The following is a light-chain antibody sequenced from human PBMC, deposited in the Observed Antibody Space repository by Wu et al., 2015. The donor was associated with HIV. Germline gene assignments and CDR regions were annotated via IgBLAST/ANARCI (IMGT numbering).Light chain of an antibody. Sequence: ERVLTQSPATLSVSPGERATLSCRASQSVRTYLAWYQQKPGQTPRLLIHDASTRATGIPARFSGSGSGTEFTLTITNVQSADSAVYYYQQYNNWPPYSFGQGTKLEIK. CDR2: DAS. J-gene: IGKJ2*03. CDR1: QSVRTY. V-gene: IGKV3-15*01. CDR3: QQYNNWPPYS.